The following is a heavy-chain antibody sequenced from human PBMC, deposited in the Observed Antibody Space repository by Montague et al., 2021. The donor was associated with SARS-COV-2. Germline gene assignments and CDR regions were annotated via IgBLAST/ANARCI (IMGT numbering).Heavy chain of an antibody. CDR3: ARGSLPSCLGASCYPLDY. J-gene: IGHJ4*02. CDR2: IESGGVDT. V-gene: IGHV3-23*01. CDR1: GFTFTNYA. Sequence: FLRLSCAASGFTFTNYAMAWVRQSPEKGLEWVSVIESGGVDTYSIDSVKGRFAISRDNINNILYLQMNDLRDDDTALYYCARGSLPSCLGASCYPLDYWGQGTQVTVSS. D-gene: IGHD2-15*01.